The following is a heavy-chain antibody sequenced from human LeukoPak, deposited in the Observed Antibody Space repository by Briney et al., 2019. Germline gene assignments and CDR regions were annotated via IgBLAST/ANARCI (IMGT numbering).Heavy chain of an antibody. CDR2: IIPIFGTA. CDR3: ARDLKWELPTGGAFDI. CDR1: GGTFSSYA. D-gene: IGHD1-26*01. J-gene: IGHJ3*02. V-gene: IGHV1-69*13. Sequence: SVKVSCKASGGTFSSYAISWVRQAPGQGLEWMGGIIPIFGTANYAQKFQGRVTITADESTSTAYMELSSLRSEDTAVYYCARDLKWELPTGGAFDIWGQGTMVTVSS.